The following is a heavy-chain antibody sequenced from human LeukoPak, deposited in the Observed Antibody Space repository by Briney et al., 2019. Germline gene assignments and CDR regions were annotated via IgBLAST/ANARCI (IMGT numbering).Heavy chain of an antibody. CDR2: ISGSGGST. CDR3: AKVWTAYSDDYFDY. D-gene: IGHD3/OR15-3a*01. V-gene: IGHV3-23*01. CDR1: GFTFSSYG. J-gene: IGHJ4*02. Sequence: GGSLRLSCAASGFTFSSYGMSWVRQAPGKGLECISSISGSGGSTNHADSVKGRFTISRDNSKNTLYLQMNSLRAEDTAVYYCAKVWTAYSDDYFDYWGQGTLVTVSS.